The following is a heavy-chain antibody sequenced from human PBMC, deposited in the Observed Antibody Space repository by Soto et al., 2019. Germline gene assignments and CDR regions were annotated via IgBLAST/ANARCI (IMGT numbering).Heavy chain of an antibody. Sequence: GESLKISCKGSGYSFTSYWISWVRQMPGKGLEWMGRIDPSDSYTNYSPSFQGHVTISADKSISTAYLQWGSLKASDTAMYYCARLPGCSSTSCYNEGIYYYYGMDVWGQGTTVTVSS. CDR2: IDPSDSYT. V-gene: IGHV5-10-1*01. CDR3: ARLPGCSSTSCYNEGIYYYYGMDV. D-gene: IGHD2-2*02. J-gene: IGHJ6*02. CDR1: GYSFTSYW.